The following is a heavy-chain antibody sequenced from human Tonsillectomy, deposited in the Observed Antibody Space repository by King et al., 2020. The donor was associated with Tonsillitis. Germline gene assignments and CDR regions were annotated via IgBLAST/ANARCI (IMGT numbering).Heavy chain of an antibody. V-gene: IGHV3-30*18. CDR3: AKGPNMYNSSSRWFDP. J-gene: IGHJ5*02. CDR2: ILYDGSNK. Sequence: VQLVEAGGGVVQPGRSLRLSCAVSGFTFSNYGMNWVRQAPGKGLECVAVILYDGSNKYYADSVKGRFTISRDNSKNTMYLQMNSLRAEDTAVYYCAKGPNMYNSSSRWFDPWGQGTLVTVSS. CDR1: GFTFSNYG. D-gene: IGHD6-6*01.